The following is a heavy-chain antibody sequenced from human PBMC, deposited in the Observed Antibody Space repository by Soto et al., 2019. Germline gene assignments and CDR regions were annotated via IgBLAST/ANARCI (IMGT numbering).Heavy chain of an antibody. CDR2: IYFTGRT. CDR3: ARDLVAIGGRVYAFDL. V-gene: IGHV4-61*03. J-gene: IGHJ3*01. CDR1: GDSVSSGSHH. D-gene: IGHD2-21*01. Sequence: QVQLQESGPGLVRPSETQSLTCTVAGDSVSSGSHHWNWIRQAPGKGLEWIGSIYFTGRTNHNPSLKSRVTISVDTSKNHLSLNLTSVTAADTAVSYCARDLVAIGGRVYAFDLWGQGTMVTVSS.